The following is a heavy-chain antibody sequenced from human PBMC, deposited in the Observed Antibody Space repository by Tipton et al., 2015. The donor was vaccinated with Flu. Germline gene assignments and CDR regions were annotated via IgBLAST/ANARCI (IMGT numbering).Heavy chain of an antibody. V-gene: IGHV4-59*12. CDR3: ARDPSLGMPDYFDY. J-gene: IGHJ4*02. CDR1: GGSINSYY. Sequence: TLSLTCTVSGGSINSYYWSWIRQPPGKGLEWIGYIYSSGSTNYNPSLKSRVTISLDTSKKQFSLQLRSVTAADTAVYYCARDPSLGMPDYFDYWGQGTLVTASS. CDR2: IYSSGST. D-gene: IGHD2-2*01.